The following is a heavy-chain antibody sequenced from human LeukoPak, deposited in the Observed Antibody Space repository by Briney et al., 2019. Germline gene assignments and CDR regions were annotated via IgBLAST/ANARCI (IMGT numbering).Heavy chain of an antibody. CDR3: ARERIVVVPAAVDY. D-gene: IGHD2-2*01. CDR2: INPNSGGT. CDR1: GYTFTGYY. Sequence: ASVKVSCKASGYTFTGYYMHWVRQAPGQGLEWMGWINPNSGGTNYAQKFQGRVTMTRDTSTSTVYMELSSLRSEDTAVYYCARERIVVVPAAVDYWGQGTLVTVSS. V-gene: IGHV1-2*02. J-gene: IGHJ4*02.